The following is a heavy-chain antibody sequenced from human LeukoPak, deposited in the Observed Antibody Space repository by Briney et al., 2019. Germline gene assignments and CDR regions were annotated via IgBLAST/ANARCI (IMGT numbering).Heavy chain of an antibody. CDR2: IKQDGSEK. V-gene: IGHV3-7*01. CDR3: ARGPGGYYDFWSGFGFDY. Sequence: GGSLRLSCAASGFTFSSYWMSWVRQAPGKGLEWVANIKQDGSEKYYVDSVKGRFTISRDNAKNSLYLQMNSLRAEDTAVYYCARGPGGYYDFWSGFGFDYWGQGTLVTVSS. CDR1: GFTFSSYW. D-gene: IGHD3-3*01. J-gene: IGHJ4*02.